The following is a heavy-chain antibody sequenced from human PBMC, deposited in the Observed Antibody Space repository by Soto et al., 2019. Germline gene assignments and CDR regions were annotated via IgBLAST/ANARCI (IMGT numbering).Heavy chain of an antibody. J-gene: IGHJ5*02. CDR3: ARELRYYDFWSGYYLRRNWFDP. CDR2: IKQDGSEK. D-gene: IGHD3-3*01. V-gene: IGHV3-7*01. CDR1: GFTFISYW. Sequence: GGSLRLSCAASGFTFISYWMSWGRQAPGKGLEWVANIKQDGSEKYYVDSVKGRFTISRDNAKNSLYLQMNSLRAEDTAVYYCARELRYYDFWSGYYLRRNWFDPWGQGTLVTVSS.